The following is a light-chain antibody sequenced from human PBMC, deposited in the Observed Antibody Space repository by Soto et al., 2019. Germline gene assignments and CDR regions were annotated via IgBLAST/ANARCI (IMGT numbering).Light chain of an antibody. CDR2: GAF. CDR1: QFISSN. CDR3: QHYNNWPPEET. Sequence: EIVMTQSPATLSVSPGERAILSCRASQFISSNLAWYQQKPGQAPRLLIYGAFTRATGIPARFSGSGSGTEFTLTISSLQSEDFAVYYCQHYNNWPPEETFGQGTKVEIK. J-gene: IGKJ1*01. V-gene: IGKV3-15*01.